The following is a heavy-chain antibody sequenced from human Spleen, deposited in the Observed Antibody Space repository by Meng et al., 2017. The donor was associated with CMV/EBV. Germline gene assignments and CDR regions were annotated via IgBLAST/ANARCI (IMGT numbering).Heavy chain of an antibody. Sequence: QVLLVQSGAEVKKPGASVKVSCRTSGYLFTSYDINWVRQATGQGLEWMGWMNPNSGQTGYAKKFQGRVSFTRNTSMRTAYMELSSLRSEDTAVYYCARHVLGGDFGPGRGWFDPWGQGTLVTVSS. D-gene: IGHD2-21*02. CDR1: GYLFTSYD. CDR3: ARHVLGGDFGPGRGWFDP. CDR2: MNPNSGQT. J-gene: IGHJ5*02. V-gene: IGHV1-8*01.